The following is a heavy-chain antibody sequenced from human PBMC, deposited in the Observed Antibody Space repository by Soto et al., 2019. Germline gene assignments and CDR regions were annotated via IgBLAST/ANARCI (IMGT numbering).Heavy chain of an antibody. CDR2: ISSSSSTI. CDR3: ARDLSIGVFDP. J-gene: IGHJ5*02. D-gene: IGHD3-10*01. V-gene: IGHV3-48*02. CDR1: GFTFSSYS. Sequence: EVQLVESGGGLVQPGGSLRLSCAASGFTFSSYSMNWVRQAPGKGLEWVSYISSSSSTIYYADSVKGRFTISRDNAKNALYLQMNSLRDGDTAVYYCARDLSIGVFDPWGQGTLVTVSS.